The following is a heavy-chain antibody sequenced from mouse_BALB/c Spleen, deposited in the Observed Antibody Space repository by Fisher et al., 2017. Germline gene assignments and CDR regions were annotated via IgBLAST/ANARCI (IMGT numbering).Heavy chain of an antibody. J-gene: IGHJ2*01. Sequence: KFKGKATLTADTSSSTAYMELSSLTSEDTAVYYCTRSPDRYDDRDFDYWGQGTTLTVSS. V-gene: IGHV1-15*01. CDR3: TRSPDRYDDRDFDY. D-gene: IGHD2-14*01.